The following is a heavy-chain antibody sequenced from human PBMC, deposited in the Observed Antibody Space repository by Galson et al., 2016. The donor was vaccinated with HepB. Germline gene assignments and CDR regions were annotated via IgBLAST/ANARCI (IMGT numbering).Heavy chain of an antibody. V-gene: IGHV1-2*06. CDR3: ARATSDSWGVFDI. CDR2: INPSSGVS. CDR1: GYSFIGNY. J-gene: IGHJ3*02. D-gene: IGHD3-10*01. Sequence: SVKVSCKASGYSFIGNYIHWVRQAPGQGLEWVGRINPSSGVSNYAQRFQGRVTFTRDTSVSTAYVEINSVTSDDTAVYYCARATSDSWGVFDIWGQGTMLIVSS.